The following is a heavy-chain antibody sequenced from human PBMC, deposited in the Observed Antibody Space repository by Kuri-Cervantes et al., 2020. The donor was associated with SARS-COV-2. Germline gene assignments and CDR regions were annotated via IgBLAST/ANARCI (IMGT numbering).Heavy chain of an antibody. J-gene: IGHJ4*02. D-gene: IGHD1-26*01. CDR1: GFTFSSYS. CDR2: ISSSSSYI. Sequence: GESLKISCAASGFTFSSYSMNWVRQAPGKGLEWVSSISSSSSYIYYADSVKGRFTISRDNAKNSLYLQMNSLRAEDTAVYYCASSLLWELLPFDYWGQGTLVTVSS. V-gene: IGHV3-21*01. CDR3: ASSLLWELLPFDY.